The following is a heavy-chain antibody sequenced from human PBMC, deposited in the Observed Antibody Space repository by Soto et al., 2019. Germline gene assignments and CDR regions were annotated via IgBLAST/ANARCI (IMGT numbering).Heavy chain of an antibody. D-gene: IGHD1-26*01. CDR1: GGTFSSFT. CDR3: AKDRRADWESYYYYAMDV. J-gene: IGHJ6*02. V-gene: IGHV1-69*01. Sequence: QVQLVQSGAEVKKPGSSVKVSCKASGGTFSSFTISWVRQAPGQGLDWMGGIIPIYGTANYAQKFQGRVTIAADASTRTAYRELSSLRSEDTAVYYCAKDRRADWESYYYYAMDVWGQGTTVTVS. CDR2: IIPIYGTA.